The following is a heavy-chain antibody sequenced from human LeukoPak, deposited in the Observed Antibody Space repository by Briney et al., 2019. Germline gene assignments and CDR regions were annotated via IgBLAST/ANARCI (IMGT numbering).Heavy chain of an antibody. Sequence: GGSPRLSCAGSGFTFGSYSMNWVRHAPGKGLEWVSYIGHTGSITDYADSVKGRFTISRDNAKNSLYLQMNTLRAEDTAVYYCVRDGAVVTSGNYPWRYFQYWGQGTLVTVSS. D-gene: IGHD3-10*01. CDR2: IGHTGSIT. CDR3: VRDGAVVTSGNYPWRYFQY. J-gene: IGHJ1*01. CDR1: GFTFGSYS. V-gene: IGHV3-48*04.